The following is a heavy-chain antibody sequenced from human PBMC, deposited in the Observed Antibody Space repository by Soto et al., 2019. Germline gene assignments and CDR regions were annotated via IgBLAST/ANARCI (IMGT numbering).Heavy chain of an antibody. CDR1: GFSFSAYW. CDR2: IKQDGSEQ. D-gene: IGHD3-3*01. V-gene: IGHV3-7*03. CDR3: ARCPGEKCSRNTSFGVVGEVFDY. J-gene: IGHJ4*02. Sequence: GGSLRLSCEASGFSFSAYWMSWVRQAPGKGLEWVANIKQDGSEQYYVDSVKGRFTISRNNSKNTLYLQMNSLRAEDTAVYYCARCPGEKCSRNTSFGVVGEVFDYWGQGTLVTVSS.